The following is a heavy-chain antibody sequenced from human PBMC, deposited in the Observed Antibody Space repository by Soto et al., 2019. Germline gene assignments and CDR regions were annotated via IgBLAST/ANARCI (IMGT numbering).Heavy chain of an antibody. CDR1: GYTFTSYD. CDR2: MSPNSGNT. D-gene: IGHD3-10*01. Sequence: GGSVKVSCKASGYTFTSYDINWVRQATGQGLEWMGWMSPNSGNTDYAQKLQGRVTMTRDTSTSTAYMELRSLRSDDTAVYYCARVGPPDYYYYGMDVWGQGTTVTVSS. V-gene: IGHV1-8*01. J-gene: IGHJ6*02. CDR3: ARVGPPDYYYYGMDV.